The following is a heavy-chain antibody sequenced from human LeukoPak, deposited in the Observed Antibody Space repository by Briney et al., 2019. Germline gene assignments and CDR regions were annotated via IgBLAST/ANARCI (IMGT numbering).Heavy chain of an antibody. J-gene: IGHJ4*02. Sequence: ASVKVSCKASGYTFGSYGISWMRQAPGQGLEGMGWISAYNGNTNYAQKLQGRVTMTTHTSTSTAYMELRSLRSDDTAVYYCATLIGSGSFDYWGQGTLVTVSS. V-gene: IGHV1-18*01. CDR1: GYTFGSYG. CDR2: ISAYNGNT. D-gene: IGHD3-10*01. CDR3: ATLIGSGSFDY.